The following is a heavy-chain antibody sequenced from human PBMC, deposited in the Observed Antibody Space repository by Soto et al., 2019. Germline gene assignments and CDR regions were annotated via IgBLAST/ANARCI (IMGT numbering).Heavy chain of an antibody. J-gene: IGHJ5*02. CDR1: GYTFTSFG. CDR2: ISATNGNT. V-gene: IGHV1-18*01. D-gene: IGHD2-2*02. CDR3: ARARCSSASCYKSTWFEP. Sequence: QVQMVQSGAEAKRPGTSVNVSCKASGYTFTSFGVTWVRQAPGQGLEWMGWISATNGNTNLAWRFQDRVIMTTDPSTATAYMELRDLKSDDTAIYFCARARCSSASCYKSTWFEPWGQGTLVTVSS.